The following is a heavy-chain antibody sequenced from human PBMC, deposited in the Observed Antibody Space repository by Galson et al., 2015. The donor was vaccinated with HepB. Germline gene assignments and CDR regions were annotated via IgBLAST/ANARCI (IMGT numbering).Heavy chain of an antibody. D-gene: IGHD1-26*01. Sequence: SLRLSCAASGFTFSSYDMHWVRQPTGKGLEWVSAIGTAGDTYYPGSVKGRFTISRENAKNSLYLQMNSLRAGDTAVYYCARAIQVGATSQGFDYRGQGTLVTVSS. CDR3: ARAIQVGATSQGFDY. CDR2: IGTAGDT. CDR1: GFTFSSYD. J-gene: IGHJ4*02. V-gene: IGHV3-13*01.